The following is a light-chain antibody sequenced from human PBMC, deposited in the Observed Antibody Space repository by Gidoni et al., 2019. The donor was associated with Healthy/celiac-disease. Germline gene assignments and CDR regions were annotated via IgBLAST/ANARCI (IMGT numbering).Light chain of an antibody. CDR1: SSDVGGSKY. CDR2: EVS. V-gene: IGLV2-14*01. J-gene: IGLJ3*02. Sequence: QSALTQPASVSGSPGQSSTISCTGTSSDVGGSKYVSWYQQYPGKAPKLLIYEVSNRPSGVPDRFSGSKSGNTASLTISGLQAEDEADYFCSSYTSSSPWVFGGGTKLTVL. CDR3: SSYTSSSPWV.